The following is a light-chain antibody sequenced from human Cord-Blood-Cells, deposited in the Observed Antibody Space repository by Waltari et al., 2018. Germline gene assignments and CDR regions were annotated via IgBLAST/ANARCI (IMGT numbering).Light chain of an antibody. CDR2: KAS. Sequence: DIPLTQSPSTASASVGDRVTITCRASQSISSWLAWYQQKPGKAPKLLIYKASSLESGVPSRFSGSGSGTEFTLTISSLQPDDFATYYCQQYNSYSQTFGQGTKVEIK. V-gene: IGKV1-5*03. J-gene: IGKJ1*01. CDR3: QQYNSYSQT. CDR1: QSISSW.